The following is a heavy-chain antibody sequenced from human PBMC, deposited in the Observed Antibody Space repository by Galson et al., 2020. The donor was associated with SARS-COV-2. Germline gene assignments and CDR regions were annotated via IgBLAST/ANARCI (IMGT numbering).Heavy chain of an antibody. D-gene: IGHD3-22*01. CDR3: AGHLYYDSGAYKFDN. Sequence: ASETLSLTCTVSGGSISSYYWSWIRRPPGKGLEWIGYIYYSGSTNYNPSLKSRVTISVDTSRNQFSLKVSSVTAADTAVYYCAGHLYYDSGAYKFDNWGQGTLVTVAS. CDR2: IYYSGST. V-gene: IGHV4-59*01. CDR1: GGSISSYY. J-gene: IGHJ4*02.